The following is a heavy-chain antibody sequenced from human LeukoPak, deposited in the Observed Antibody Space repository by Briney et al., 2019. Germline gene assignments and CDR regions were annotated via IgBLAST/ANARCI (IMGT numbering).Heavy chain of an antibody. CDR2: IHPNSGGT. D-gene: IGHD4-17*01. V-gene: IGHV1-2*02. CDR3: ARDDGDSYFFDY. CDR1: GYTFTDYY. J-gene: IGHJ4*02. Sequence: ASVKVSCKASGYTFTDYYKHWVRQAPGQGLEWMGWIHPNSGGTNYAQRFQGRVTMTRDTSISTAYMELSRLRSDDTAVYYCARDDGDSYFFDYWGQGTLVTVSS.